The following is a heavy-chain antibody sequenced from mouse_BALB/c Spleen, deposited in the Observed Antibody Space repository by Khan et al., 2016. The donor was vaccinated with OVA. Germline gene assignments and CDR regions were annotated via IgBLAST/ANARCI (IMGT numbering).Heavy chain of an antibody. CDR3: ARSGYGGFAY. CDR2: INPYNGDT. V-gene: IGHV1-18*01. Sequence: EVQLQQSGPELVKPGTSMKISCKASGYSFTDYTLNWVKQSHGKNLEWIGLINPYNGDTIYNQKFKGTATLAVDKSSRTAYMELLSLTSEDSAVYYCARSGYGGFAYWGQGTLVTVSA. D-gene: IGHD1-2*01. J-gene: IGHJ3*01. CDR1: GYSFTDYT.